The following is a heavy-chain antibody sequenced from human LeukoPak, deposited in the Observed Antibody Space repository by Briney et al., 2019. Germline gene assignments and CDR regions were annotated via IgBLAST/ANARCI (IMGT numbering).Heavy chain of an antibody. CDR1: GGSISSSSYY. J-gene: IGHJ4*02. Sequence: ASETLSLTCTVSGGSISSSSYYWGWIRQPPGKGLEWIGSIYYSGSTYYNPSLKSRVTISVDTSKNQFSLNLSSVTAADTAVYYCARASLVGAAMAGGPFDYWGQGTLVTVSS. V-gene: IGHV4-39*07. CDR2: IYYSGST. D-gene: IGHD1-26*01. CDR3: ARASLVGAAMAGGPFDY.